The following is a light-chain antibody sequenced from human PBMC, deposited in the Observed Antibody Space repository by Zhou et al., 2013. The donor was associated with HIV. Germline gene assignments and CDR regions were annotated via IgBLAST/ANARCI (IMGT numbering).Light chain of an antibody. CDR1: QSLLHSNGYNY. Sequence: DIVMTQSPLSLPVTPGEPASISCRSSQSLLHSNGYNYFDWYLQKPGQSPQLLIYLGSNRASGVPDRFSGGGSGTEFTLKISRVEAEDVGIYYCMQGLQTPYTFGQGTKLEIK. V-gene: IGKV2-28*01. J-gene: IGKJ2*01. CDR3: MQGLQTPYT. CDR2: LGS.